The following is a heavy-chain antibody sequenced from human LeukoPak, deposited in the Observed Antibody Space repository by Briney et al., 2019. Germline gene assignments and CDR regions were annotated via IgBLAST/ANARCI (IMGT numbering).Heavy chain of an antibody. CDR3: VRDCASDCSIKGHYFFDL. J-gene: IGHJ2*01. CDR1: GYTFTKYG. Sequence: GAPVKVSCKASGYTFTKYGLTWVRQAPGQGLEWMGWISTDKADTYYAQNYQGRVTMTIDTSTSTAYMELRSLTSDDTAVYYCVRDCASDCSIKGHYFFDLWGRGTLVTVSP. CDR2: ISTDKADT. D-gene: IGHD2-21*02. V-gene: IGHV1-18*01.